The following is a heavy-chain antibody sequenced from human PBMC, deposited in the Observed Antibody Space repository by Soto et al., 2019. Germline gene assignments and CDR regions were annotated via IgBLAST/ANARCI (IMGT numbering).Heavy chain of an antibody. J-gene: IGHJ5*02. CDR1: GFTFSSYG. V-gene: IGHV3-33*01. D-gene: IGHD4-17*01. Sequence: QVQLVESGGGVVQPGRSLRLSCAASGFTFSSYGMHWVRQAPGKGLEWVAVIWYDGSNKYYADSVKGRFTISRDNSKNTLYLQMNSLRAEDTAVYYCARDTDHRGRFDPWGQGTLVTVSS. CDR2: IWYDGSNK. CDR3: ARDTDHRGRFDP.